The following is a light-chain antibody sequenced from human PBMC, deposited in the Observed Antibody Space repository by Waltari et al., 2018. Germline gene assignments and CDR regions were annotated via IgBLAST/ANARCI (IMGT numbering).Light chain of an antibody. J-gene: IGKJ2*01. V-gene: IGKV4-1*01. Sequence: DMVMTQSPDSLAVSLGERATINCKSSRSVFFSSNSKNYLAWYQKKPGQSPKLLRYWASTRESGVPDRFSGGGSGTDFTLTISSRQAEDVATYYCQQYYDLPFTFGQGTKLEIK. CDR1: RSVFFSSNSKNY. CDR3: QQYYDLPFT. CDR2: WAS.